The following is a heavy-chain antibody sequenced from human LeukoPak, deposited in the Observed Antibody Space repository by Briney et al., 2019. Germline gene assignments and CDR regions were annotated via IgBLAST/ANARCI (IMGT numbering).Heavy chain of an antibody. J-gene: IGHJ4*02. D-gene: IGHD6-13*01. Sequence: GGSLRLSCAASGFTFSDYWMMWVRQAPGKGLEWVSTISASGDSTYYADSVKGRFTISRDNSKNTLYLQMNSLRAEDTAVYYCAKPRIEQQLVREFDYWGQGTLVTVSS. CDR3: AKPRIEQQLVREFDY. CDR1: GFTFSDYW. V-gene: IGHV3-23*01. CDR2: ISASGDST.